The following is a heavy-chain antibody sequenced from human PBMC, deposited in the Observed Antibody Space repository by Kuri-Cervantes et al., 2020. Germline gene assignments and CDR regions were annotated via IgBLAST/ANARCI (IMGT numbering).Heavy chain of an antibody. Sequence: GSLRLSCTVSGGSISSYYWSWIRQPPGKGLEWIGYIYYSGSTNYNPSLKSRVTISVDTSKKQFSLKLTSVTAADTAVYYCARSRPRNRSCSSPSCLASGFFDVWGKGTTVTVSS. J-gene: IGHJ6*04. CDR2: IYYSGST. D-gene: IGHD2-2*01. V-gene: IGHV4-59*12. CDR1: GGSISSYY. CDR3: ARSRPRNRSCSSPSCLASGFFDV.